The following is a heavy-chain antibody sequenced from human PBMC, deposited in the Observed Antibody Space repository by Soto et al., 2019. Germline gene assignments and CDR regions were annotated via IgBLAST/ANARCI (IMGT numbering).Heavy chain of an antibody. D-gene: IGHD2-21*01. Sequence: QVQLQESGPGLVKPSQTLSLTCTVSGGSLSSGGYYWSWLRQLPGKGLEWIGYIYYTGKTYYNPALKSRLPMSVHTSKNQFSLKLSSVTAADSALYYCARVFAGSFDYWGQGTLVTVSS. CDR2: IYYTGKT. J-gene: IGHJ4*02. CDR1: GGSLSSGGYY. V-gene: IGHV4-31*03. CDR3: ARVFAGSFDY.